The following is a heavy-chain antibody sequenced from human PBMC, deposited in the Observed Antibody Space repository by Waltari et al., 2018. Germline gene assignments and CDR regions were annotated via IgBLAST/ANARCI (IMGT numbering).Heavy chain of an antibody. D-gene: IGHD2-21*01. CDR3: ATDQFTAYCGGDCYFAY. CDR2: IKSKSNGEST. Sequence: VQLVESGGGLAQPGGSLRFSCVASGFTFRNAWMSWVRQAPGKGLEWVARIKSKSNGESTDYAAPVKGRFTVSRDDSRNTLYLQMNSLKTEDTAIYYCATDQFTAYCGGDCYFAYWGQGDLVTVSS. V-gene: IGHV3-15*01. CDR1: GFTFRNAW. J-gene: IGHJ4*02.